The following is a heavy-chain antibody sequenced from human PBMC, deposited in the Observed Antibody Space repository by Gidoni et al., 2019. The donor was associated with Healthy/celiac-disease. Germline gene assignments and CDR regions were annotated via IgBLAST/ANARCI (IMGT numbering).Heavy chain of an antibody. CDR2: IKQDGSEK. V-gene: IGHV3-7*01. CDR1: GFTFGSYW. D-gene: IGHD3-22*01. CDR3: ARGTHYYDSSGYPGVFDI. J-gene: IGHJ3*02. Sequence: EVQLVESGGGLVQPGGSLRLSCASSGFTFGSYWMSWVRQAPGKGLEWVANIKQDGSEKYYVDSVKGRFTISRDNAKNSLYLQMNSLRAEDTAVYYCARGTHYYDSSGYPGVFDIWGQGTMVTVSS.